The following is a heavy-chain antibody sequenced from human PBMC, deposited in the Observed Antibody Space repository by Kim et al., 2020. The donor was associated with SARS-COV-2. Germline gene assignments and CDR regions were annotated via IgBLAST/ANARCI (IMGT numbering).Heavy chain of an antibody. CDR1: GFTFRTHG. CDR3: AKELGPYYFDS. V-gene: IGHV3-30*18. D-gene: IGHD7-27*01. CDR2: IPYDGSKK. J-gene: IGHJ4*02. Sequence: GGSLRLSCAASGFTFRTHGMHWVRQAPGKGLEWVALIPYDGSKKFYGESVKGRFSISRDNSNNILYLQMNDLRPEDTAVYYCAKELGPYYFDSWGQGTLV.